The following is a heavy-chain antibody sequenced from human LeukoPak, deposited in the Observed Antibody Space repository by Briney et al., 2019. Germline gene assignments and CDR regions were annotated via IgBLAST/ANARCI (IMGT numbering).Heavy chain of an antibody. Sequence: GGSLRLSCTASGFPFNDYSMNWVRQAPGKGLEWIAYIGIDSGNTKYADSVKGRFTISADNAKNSLSLQMNSLRVEDTAVYYCARDHNYAFDNWGQGTLVSVSS. CDR2: IGIDSGNT. J-gene: IGHJ4*02. CDR1: GFPFNDYS. V-gene: IGHV3-48*04. D-gene: IGHD1-1*01. CDR3: ARDHNYAFDN.